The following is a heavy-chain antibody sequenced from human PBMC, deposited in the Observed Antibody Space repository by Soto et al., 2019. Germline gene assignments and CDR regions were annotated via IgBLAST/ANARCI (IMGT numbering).Heavy chain of an antibody. CDR3: ARKVGDY. V-gene: IGHV3-7*01. CDR2: IKQDGSQK. Sequence: GGSLRLSCAASGFTFSNYWMSWVRQSPGKGLEWVANIKQDGSQKHYLGSVKGRFTISRDNAKNSLYLQMNSLTAEDTAVYYCARKVGDYWGQGTLVTVSS. CDR1: GFTFSNYW. J-gene: IGHJ4*02. D-gene: IGHD3-10*01.